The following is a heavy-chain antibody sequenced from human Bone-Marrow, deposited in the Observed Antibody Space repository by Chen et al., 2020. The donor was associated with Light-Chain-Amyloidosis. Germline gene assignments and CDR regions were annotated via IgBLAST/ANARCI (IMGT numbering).Heavy chain of an antibody. D-gene: IGHD1-26*01. CDR2: IIPIFGTA. V-gene: IGHV1-69*01. CDR1: GGTFSSYA. CDR3: ARPDLGIVGATMAYYYGMDV. Sequence: QVQLVQSGAEVKKPGSSVKVSCKASGGTFSSYAISWVRQAPGQGLEWMGGIIPIFGTANYAQKFQGRVTITAVESTSTAYMELSSLRSEDTAVYYCARPDLGIVGATMAYYYGMDVWGQGTTVTVSS. J-gene: IGHJ6*02.